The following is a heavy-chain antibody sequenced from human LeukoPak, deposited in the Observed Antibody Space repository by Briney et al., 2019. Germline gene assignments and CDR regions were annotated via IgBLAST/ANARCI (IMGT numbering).Heavy chain of an antibody. CDR3: ARGDLVVTLEGPIDY. V-gene: IGHV3-49*04. D-gene: IGHD2-21*02. CDR1: GFTFGDYA. Sequence: GGSLRLSCTASGFTFGDYAMSWVRQAPGKGLEWVGFIRSKAYGGTTEYAASVKGRFTISRDNAKNSLYLQMNSLRAEDTAVYYCARGDLVVTLEGPIDYWGQGTLVTVSS. CDR2: IRSKAYGGTT. J-gene: IGHJ4*02.